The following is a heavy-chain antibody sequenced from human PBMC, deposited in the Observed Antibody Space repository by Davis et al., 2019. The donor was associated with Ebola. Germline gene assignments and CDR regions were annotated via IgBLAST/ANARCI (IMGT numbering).Heavy chain of an antibody. D-gene: IGHD3-22*01. J-gene: IGHJ4*02. V-gene: IGHV3-11*06. Sequence: GESLKISCAASGFTFSDFYMIWIRQAPGKGLEWVAYISFSSDYTNYADDVRGRFTISRDNARNSLYLQMNSLRPEDTAVYYCARDGDSSGYPLWGQGTQVSVSS. CDR1: GFTFSDFY. CDR2: ISFSSDYT. CDR3: ARDGDSSGYPL.